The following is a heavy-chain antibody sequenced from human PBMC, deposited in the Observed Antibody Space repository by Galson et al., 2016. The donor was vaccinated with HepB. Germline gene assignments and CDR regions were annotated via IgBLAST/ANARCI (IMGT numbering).Heavy chain of an antibody. CDR1: SGSISDSNW. V-gene: IGHV4-4*02. J-gene: IGHJ4*02. CDR3: TRDSGAYVPFGY. Sequence: EPLSLTCAVSSGSISDSNWWSWVRQPPGKGLEWIGEISHSGSTNYTPSLTRRVTMSFDKSKNESSLEMSSVTAADTAMYYCTRDSGAYVPFGYWGQGALVTVSS. D-gene: IGHD4-17*01. CDR2: ISHSGST.